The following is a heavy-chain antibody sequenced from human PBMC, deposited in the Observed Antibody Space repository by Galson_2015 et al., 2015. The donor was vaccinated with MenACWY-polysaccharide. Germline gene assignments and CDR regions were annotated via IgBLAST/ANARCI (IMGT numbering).Heavy chain of an antibody. D-gene: IGHD4-17*01. CDR1: GFTFSSYG. V-gene: IGHV3-23*01. Sequence: SLRLSCAASGFTFSSYGMHWVRQAPGKGLEWVSAIGGSGYTTYYADSVKGRFTISRDNSKNTLYLQMNSLRAEDTAVYYCAKGWTTVPHWGQGTLVTVSS. CDR3: AKGWTTVPH. J-gene: IGHJ4*02. CDR2: IGGSGYTT.